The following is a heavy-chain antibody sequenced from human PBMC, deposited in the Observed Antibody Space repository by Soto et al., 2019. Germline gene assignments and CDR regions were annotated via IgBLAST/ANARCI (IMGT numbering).Heavy chain of an antibody. CDR3: AKDQRDTAYGLGVYYYGMDV. Sequence: SLRLSFAASGFTFSSYGMHGVRQAPGKGLEWVAVISYDGSNKYYADSVKGRFTISRDNSKNTLYLQMNSLRAEDTAVYYCAKDQRDTAYGLGVYYYGMDVWGQGTTVTVSS. CDR1: GFTFSSYG. D-gene: IGHD5-18*01. V-gene: IGHV3-30*18. CDR2: ISYDGSNK. J-gene: IGHJ6*02.